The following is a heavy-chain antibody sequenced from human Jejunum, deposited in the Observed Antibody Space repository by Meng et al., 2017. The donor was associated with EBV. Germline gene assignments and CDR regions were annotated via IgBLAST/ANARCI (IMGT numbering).Heavy chain of an antibody. CDR3: AGNGYYALEY. J-gene: IGHJ4*02. V-gene: IGHV4-4*02. D-gene: IGHD3-22*01. Sequence: QGPRREWGPRLGKRSGTLSLTCVVAGGSISDNAWWSWVRQPPGKGLEWLGEIYHGGGTNYNPSLESRVTISVDKSKNQFSLKLNSVTVADTAVYYCAGNGYYALEYWGPGILVTVSS. CDR1: GGSISDNAW. CDR2: IYHGGGT.